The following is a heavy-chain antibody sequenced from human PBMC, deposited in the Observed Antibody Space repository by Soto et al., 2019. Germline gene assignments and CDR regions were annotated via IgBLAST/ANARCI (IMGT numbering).Heavy chain of an antibody. CDR2: SSAYNGDT. CDR3: AREGAVVGSAVYYGMDV. Sequence: QVQLVQSGAEVKEPGASVKVSCKASGYPFTSYSFSWVRQAPGQGLEWMGWSSAYNGDTRYAQKFQGRVTMTADPYTDTAYMELRNLRSDYTCVYYCAREGAVVGSAVYYGMDVLGQGTIVTVS. V-gene: IGHV1-18*04. J-gene: IGHJ6*02. CDR1: GYPFTSYS. D-gene: IGHD2-15*01.